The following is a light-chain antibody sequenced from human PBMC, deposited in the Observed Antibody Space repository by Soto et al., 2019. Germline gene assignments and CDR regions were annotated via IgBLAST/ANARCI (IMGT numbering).Light chain of an antibody. Sequence: EIVMMQSPAALSVSRGEIATLSCRACQSVSSNLAWYQHKAGQAPSLLIYGAATSATGIPAKFSGSGSGTEFTLTISSLQSEDFAVYYCQQYNNWPRTFGQGTRV. CDR1: QSVSSN. J-gene: IGKJ1*01. V-gene: IGKV3-15*01. CDR2: GAA. CDR3: QQYNNWPRT.